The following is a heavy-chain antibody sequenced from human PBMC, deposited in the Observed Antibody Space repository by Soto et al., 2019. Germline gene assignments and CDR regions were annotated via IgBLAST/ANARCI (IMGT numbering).Heavy chain of an antibody. CDR1: GFTFSTYD. CDR3: AKGRGQNWNFDY. CDR2: LGGSGDTT. J-gene: IGHJ4*02. Sequence: EVQLLESGGGLVQPGGSLRLSCAASGFTFSTYDMSWVRQAPGKGLEWVSTLGGSGDTTYYADSVKGRFTISRDSLVNTLYLQMNSLRAEDTAVYYCAKGRGQNWNFDYWGQGTLVTVSP. V-gene: IGHV3-23*01. D-gene: IGHD1-1*01.